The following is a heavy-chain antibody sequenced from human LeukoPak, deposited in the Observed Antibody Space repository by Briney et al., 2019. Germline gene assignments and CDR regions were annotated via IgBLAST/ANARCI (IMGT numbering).Heavy chain of an antibody. J-gene: IGHJ4*02. Sequence: GGSLRLSCAASGFTFSTYAVSWVRQAPGKGLEWVSSVSGSGDSTYYADSVKGRFTISRDNSKNTMFLRMNSLRADDTAVYYCARARYCSSSSCYLDSWGQGALVTVSS. CDR1: GFTFSTYA. D-gene: IGHD2-2*01. V-gene: IGHV3-23*01. CDR2: VSGSGDST. CDR3: ARARYCSSSSCYLDS.